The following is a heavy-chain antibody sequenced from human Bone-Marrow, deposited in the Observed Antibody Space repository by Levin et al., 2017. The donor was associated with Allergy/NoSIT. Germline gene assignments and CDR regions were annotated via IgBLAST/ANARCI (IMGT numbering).Heavy chain of an antibody. CDR1: GYTFTSYY. D-gene: IGHD5/OR15-5a*01. CDR2: INPSGGST. V-gene: IGHV1-46*01. CDR3: ARGESTHFDY. J-gene: IGHJ4*02. Sequence: GESLKISCKASGYTFTSYYMHWVRQAPGQGLEWMGIINPSGGSTSYAQKFQGRVTMTRDTSTSTVYMELSSLRSEDTAVYYCARGESTHFDYWGQGTLVTVSS.